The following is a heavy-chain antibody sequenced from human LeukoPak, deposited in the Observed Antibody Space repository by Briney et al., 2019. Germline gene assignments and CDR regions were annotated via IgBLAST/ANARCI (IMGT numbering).Heavy chain of an antibody. CDR2: IYHTGST. J-gene: IGHJ4*02. CDR1: GGSISSYY. Sequence: PSETLSLTCTVSGGSISSYYWSWIRQPPGKGMEWIANIYHTGSTNYNPSLSSRVTISIDTAKNQFSLKLTSVTAADTAVYYCARRGRNSSGWQDYLWGQGTLVTVSS. CDR3: ARRGRNSSGWQDYL. V-gene: IGHV4-59*01. D-gene: IGHD6-25*01.